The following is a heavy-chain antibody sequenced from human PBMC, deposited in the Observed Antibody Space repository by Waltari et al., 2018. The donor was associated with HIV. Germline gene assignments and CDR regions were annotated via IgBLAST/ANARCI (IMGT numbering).Heavy chain of an antibody. J-gene: IGHJ4*02. CDR2: IRSKAYGGTT. CDR1: GFTFGDYA. D-gene: IGHD4-17*01. V-gene: IGHV3-49*03. CDR3: TKGRMTTDY. Sequence: EVQLVESGGGLVQPGRSLRLSFTASGFTFGDYAMSWFSQAPGKGLGWVGCIRSKAYGGTTEYAASVKGRFTISRDDSRSIADLQMNSLQTEDTAVYYCTKGRMTTDYWGQGTLVTVSS.